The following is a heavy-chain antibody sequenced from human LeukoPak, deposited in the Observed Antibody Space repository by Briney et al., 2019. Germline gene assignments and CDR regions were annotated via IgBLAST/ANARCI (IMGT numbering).Heavy chain of an antibody. CDR1: GFTFSSYA. V-gene: IGHV3-30*04. D-gene: IGHD2/OR15-2a*01. CDR3: AREGPRGNSQFDY. CDR2: ISYDGSNK. Sequence: GGSLRLSCAASGFTFSSYAMHWVRQAPGKGLEWVAVISYDGSNKYYADSVKGRFTISRDNSKNALYLQMNSLRAEDTAVYYCAREGPRGNSQFDYWGQGTLVTVSS. J-gene: IGHJ4*02.